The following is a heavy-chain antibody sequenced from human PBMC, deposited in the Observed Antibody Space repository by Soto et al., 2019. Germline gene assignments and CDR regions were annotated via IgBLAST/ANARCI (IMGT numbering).Heavy chain of an antibody. CDR3: ARHFVDWAAFDI. V-gene: IGHV4-59*08. D-gene: IGHD3-9*01. CDR1: GGSISSYY. CDR2: IYYSGST. Sequence: SETLSLTCTVSGGSISSYYWSWIRQPPGKGLEWIGYIYYSGSTNYNPSLKSRVTISVDTSKNQFSLKLSSVTAADTAVYYCARHFVDWAAFDIWGQGTMVTVSS. J-gene: IGHJ3*02.